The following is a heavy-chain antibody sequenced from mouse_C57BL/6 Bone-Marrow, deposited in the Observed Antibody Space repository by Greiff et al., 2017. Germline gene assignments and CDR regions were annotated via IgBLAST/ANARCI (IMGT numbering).Heavy chain of an antibody. CDR2: IYPRSGNT. CDR3: ARGGYDYGGFAY. J-gene: IGHJ3*01. V-gene: IGHV1-81*01. CDR1: GYTFTSYG. Sequence: VQLQQSGAELARPGASVKLSCKASGYTFTSYGISWVKQRTGQGLEWIGEIYPRSGNTYYNEKFKGKATLTADKSSSTACMELRSLTSEDSAVYFCARGGYDYGGFAYWGQGTLVTVSA. D-gene: IGHD2-4*01.